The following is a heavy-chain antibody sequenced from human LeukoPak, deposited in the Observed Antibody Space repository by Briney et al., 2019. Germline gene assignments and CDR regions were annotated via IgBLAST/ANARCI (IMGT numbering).Heavy chain of an antibody. CDR2: ISSSGSTI. CDR3: ARVDDDLDAFDL. D-gene: IGHD3-3*01. Sequence: GGSLRLSCAASGFTFSDYYMSWIRQAPGKGLEWVSYISSSGSTIYYADSVKGRFTISRDNAKNSLFLQLSSLRSEDTAVYFCARVDDDLDAFDLWGQGTLVTVSS. CDR1: GFTFSDYY. V-gene: IGHV3-11*04. J-gene: IGHJ3*01.